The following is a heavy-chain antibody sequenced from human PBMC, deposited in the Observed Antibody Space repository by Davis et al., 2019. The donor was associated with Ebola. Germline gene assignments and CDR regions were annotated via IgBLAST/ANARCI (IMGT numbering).Heavy chain of an antibody. CDR2: ISSSSSYI. J-gene: IGHJ6*02. D-gene: IGHD2-2*01. CDR3: ARVSLVVPAGIYYYYYGMDV. CDR1: GFTFSSYS. Sequence: PGGSLRLSCAASGFTFSSYSMNWVRQAPGKGLEWVSSISSSSSYIYYADSVKGRFTISRDNAKNSLYLQMNSLRAEDTDVYYCARVSLVVPAGIYYYYYGMDVWGQGTTVTVSS. V-gene: IGHV3-21*01.